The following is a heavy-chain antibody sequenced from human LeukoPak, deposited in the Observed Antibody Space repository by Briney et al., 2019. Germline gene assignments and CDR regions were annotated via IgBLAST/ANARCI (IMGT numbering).Heavy chain of an antibody. CDR2: ISTYDGDT. CDR1: GYFFTTYG. D-gene: IGHD6-6*01. Sequence: ASVTVSCKASGYFFTTYGISWVRQAPGQGLEWMGWISTYDGDTNYAQKLQGRVTMTTDTPTTTAYMELRSLRSDDTAVYYCARDLGPRGSSSPLGYWGQGTLVTVSS. J-gene: IGHJ4*02. CDR3: ARDLGPRGSSSPLGY. V-gene: IGHV1-18*01.